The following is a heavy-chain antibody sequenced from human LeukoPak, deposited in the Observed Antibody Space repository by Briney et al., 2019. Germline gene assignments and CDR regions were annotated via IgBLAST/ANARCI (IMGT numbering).Heavy chain of an antibody. CDR1: GVSISSYY. J-gene: IGHJ3*02. V-gene: IGHV4-59*01. CDR2: IYYSGST. Sequence: SETLSLTCTVSGVSISSYYWSWIRQPPGKGLEWIGYIYYSGSTNYNPSLKSRVTISVDTSKNQFSLKLSSVTAADTAVYYCARQMGPGALAASDIWGQGTMVTVSS. D-gene: IGHD1-14*01. CDR3: ARQMGPGALAASDI.